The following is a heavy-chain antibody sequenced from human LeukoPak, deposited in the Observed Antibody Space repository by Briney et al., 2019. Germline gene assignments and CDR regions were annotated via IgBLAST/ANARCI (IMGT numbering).Heavy chain of an antibody. CDR2: ISAYNGNT. V-gene: IGHV1-18*01. CDR1: GYTFTSYA. CDR3: ARSYYDFWSGYWASYLPIDY. J-gene: IGHJ4*02. Sequence: ASVKVSCKASGYTFTSYAMHWVRQAPGQRLEWMGWISAYNGNTNYAQKLQGRVTMTTDTSTSTAYMKLRSLRSDDTAVYYCARSYYDFWSGYWASYLPIDYWGQGTLVTVSS. D-gene: IGHD3-3*01.